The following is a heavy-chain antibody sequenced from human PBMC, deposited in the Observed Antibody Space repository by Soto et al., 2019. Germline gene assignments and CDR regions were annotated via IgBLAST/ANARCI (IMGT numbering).Heavy chain of an antibody. CDR3: AKDRRDGYNYPSYYFGY. J-gene: IGHJ4*02. CDR1: GFTLSNYG. D-gene: IGHD5-12*01. V-gene: IGHV3-30*18. CDR2: ISYDGSKK. Sequence: QVQLVESGGGVVQSGRSLTLSCAASGFTLSNYGMHWVRQAPGKGLEWVAVISYDGSKKYYADSVKGRFTISRDNSKNTLYLQMNSLRAEDTAVYYCAKDRRDGYNYPSYYFGYWGQGTLVTVSS.